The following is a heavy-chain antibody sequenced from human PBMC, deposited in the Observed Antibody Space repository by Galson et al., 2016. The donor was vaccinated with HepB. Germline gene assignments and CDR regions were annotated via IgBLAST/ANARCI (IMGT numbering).Heavy chain of an antibody. Sequence: SLRLSCAASGFTFRSSVMRWVRQAPGEGLEWVSSISGSGGSTYYADSVKGRFTISRDNSKSTLYLQMTSLTVEDTAIYYCAKSGEMATIGRADDYWGQGALVTVSS. CDR3: AKSGEMATIGRADDY. CDR1: GFTFRSSV. D-gene: IGHD5-24*01. CDR2: ISGSGGST. J-gene: IGHJ4*02. V-gene: IGHV3-23*01.